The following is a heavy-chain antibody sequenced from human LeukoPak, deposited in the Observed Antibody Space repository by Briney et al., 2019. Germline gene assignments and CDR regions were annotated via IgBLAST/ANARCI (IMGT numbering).Heavy chain of an antibody. CDR1: GGSFSGYY. CDR2: IDHSGST. V-gene: IGHV4-34*01. Sequence: SETLSLTCAVYGGSFSGYYWSWIRQPPGKGLEWIGEIDHSGSTNYNPSLKSRVTISVDTSKNQFSLKLSSVTAADAAVYYCARRSIYGSGSYYYYYYYMDVWGKGTTVTVSS. CDR3: ARRSIYGSGSYYYYYYYMDV. J-gene: IGHJ6*03. D-gene: IGHD3-10*01.